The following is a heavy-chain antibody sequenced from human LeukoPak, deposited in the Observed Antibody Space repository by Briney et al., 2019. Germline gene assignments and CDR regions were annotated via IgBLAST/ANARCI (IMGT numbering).Heavy chain of an antibody. CDR1: GYSFTSYW. CDR3: ARTLGYCSSTSCSHHYYYYMDV. D-gene: IGHD2-2*01. V-gene: IGHV5-51*01. Sequence: GESLKISCKGSGYSFTSYWIGWVRQMPGKGLEWMGIIYSGDSDTRYSPSFQGQVTISADKSISTAYLQWSSLKASDTAMYYCARTLGYCSSTSCSHHYYYYMDVWGKGTTVTVSS. CDR2: IYSGDSDT. J-gene: IGHJ6*03.